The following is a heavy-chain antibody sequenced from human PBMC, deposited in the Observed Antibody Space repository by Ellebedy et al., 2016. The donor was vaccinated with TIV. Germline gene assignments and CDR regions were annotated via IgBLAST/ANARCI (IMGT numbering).Heavy chain of an antibody. CDR2: ITECGGNT. V-gene: IGHV3-23*01. J-gene: IGHJ3*01. CDR1: GLTFSSHA. Sequence: GESLKISCAASGLTFSSHAMRWVRQAPGTGLEWVSSITECGGNTYYADSVKGRFTISRDNSKDTLFLQMNSLRAEDTAIYFCARDPVGVGPAFDVWGQGTMVTVSS. CDR3: ARDPVGVGPAFDV. D-gene: IGHD4-23*01.